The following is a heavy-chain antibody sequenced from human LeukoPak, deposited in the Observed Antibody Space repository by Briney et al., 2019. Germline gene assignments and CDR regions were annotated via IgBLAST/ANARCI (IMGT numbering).Heavy chain of an antibody. V-gene: IGHV1-2*02. J-gene: IGHJ4*02. D-gene: IGHD2-15*01. CDR1: GYTFTGYY. CDR3: ARVPCSGGSCYDY. Sequence: ASVKVSCKASGYTFTGYYMHWVRQAPGQGLEWMGWINPNSGGTNYAQKFQGRVTMTRDTSISTAYMELSRLRSDDTAVYYCARVPCSGGSCYDYWGQGTLVTVSS. CDR2: INPNSGGT.